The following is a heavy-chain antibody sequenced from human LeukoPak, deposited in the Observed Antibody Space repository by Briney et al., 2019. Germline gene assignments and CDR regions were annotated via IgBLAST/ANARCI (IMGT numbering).Heavy chain of an antibody. CDR3: ARDPISSGYYQPVDY. CDR1: GYTFTGYY. D-gene: IGHD3-22*01. CDR2: INPNSGGT. Sequence: ASVKVSCKASGYTFTGYYMHWVRQAPGQGVEWMGRINPNSGGTNYAQKFQGRVTMTRDTSISTAYMELSRLRSDDTAVYYCARDPISSGYYQPVDYWGQGTLVTVSS. J-gene: IGHJ4*02. V-gene: IGHV1-2*06.